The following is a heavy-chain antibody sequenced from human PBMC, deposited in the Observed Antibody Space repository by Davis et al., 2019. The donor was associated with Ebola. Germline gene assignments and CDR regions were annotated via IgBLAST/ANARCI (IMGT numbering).Heavy chain of an antibody. CDR1: GFTFSSYS. J-gene: IGHJ4*02. CDR2: ISSSSSYI. CDR3: ARVEWLRCLDN. V-gene: IGHV3-21*01. Sequence: GGSLRLSCAASGFTFSSYSMNWVRQAPGKGLEWVSSISSSSSYIYYADSVKGRFTISRDNAKNSLFLQMNSLRADDTAVYYCARVEWLRCLDNWGQGTLVTVSS. D-gene: IGHD5-12*01.